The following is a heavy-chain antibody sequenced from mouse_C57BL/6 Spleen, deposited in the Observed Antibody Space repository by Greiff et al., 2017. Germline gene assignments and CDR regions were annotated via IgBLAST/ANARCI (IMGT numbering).Heavy chain of an antibody. Sequence: QVQLKQPGAELVKPGASVKLSCKASGYTFTSYWMHWVKQRPGQGLEWIGMIHPNSGSTNYNEKFKSKATLTVDKSSSTAYMQLSSLTSEDSAVYYCARNGDYSRFDYWGQGTTLTVSS. CDR1: GYTFTSYW. J-gene: IGHJ2*01. D-gene: IGHD2-12*01. V-gene: IGHV1-64*01. CDR3: ARNGDYSRFDY. CDR2: IHPNSGST.